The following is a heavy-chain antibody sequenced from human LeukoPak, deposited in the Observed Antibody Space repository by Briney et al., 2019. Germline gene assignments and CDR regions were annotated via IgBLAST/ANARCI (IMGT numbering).Heavy chain of an antibody. CDR2: ISYDGSNK. CDR3: ARKRNYDSSGYFYY. Sequence: GGSLRLSCAASGFTFSNYAMHWVRQAPGKGLEWVAVISYDGSNKYYAESVKGRFTISRDNSKNTLYLQMNSLRAEDTAVYYCARKRNYDSSGYFYYWGQGTLVIVSS. D-gene: IGHD3-22*01. J-gene: IGHJ4*02. CDR1: GFTFSNYA. V-gene: IGHV3-30-3*01.